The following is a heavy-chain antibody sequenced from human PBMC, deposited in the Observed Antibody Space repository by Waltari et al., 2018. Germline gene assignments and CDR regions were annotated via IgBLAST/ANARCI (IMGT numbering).Heavy chain of an antibody. D-gene: IGHD6-6*01. V-gene: IGHV4-30-4*08. Sequence: QVQLQESGPGLVKPSQTLSLTCTVSGGSISSGDYYWSWIRKPPGKGLEWIGYIYYSGRTDVNPSLTSRVTISVDTSKNQFSLNVSSVTAADTAVYYCARGGDPSIAARPYFDYWGQGTLVTVSS. CDR2: IYYSGRT. CDR1: GGSISSGDYY. CDR3: ARGGDPSIAARPYFDY. J-gene: IGHJ4*02.